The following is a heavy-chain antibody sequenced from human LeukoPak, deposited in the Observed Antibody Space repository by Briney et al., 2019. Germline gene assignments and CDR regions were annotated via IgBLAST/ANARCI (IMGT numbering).Heavy chain of an antibody. D-gene: IGHD3-22*01. V-gene: IGHV4-39*07. CDR2: IYYSGST. J-gene: IGHJ1*01. CDR3: ARGWYYDSSGYYVSGYFQH. CDR1: GGSISSSSYY. Sequence: SETLSLTCTVSGGSISSSSYYWGWIRQPPGKGLEWIGSIYYSGSTYYNPSLKSRVTISVDTSKNQFSLKLSSVTAADTAVYYCARGWYYDSSGYYVSGYFQHWGQGTLVTVSS.